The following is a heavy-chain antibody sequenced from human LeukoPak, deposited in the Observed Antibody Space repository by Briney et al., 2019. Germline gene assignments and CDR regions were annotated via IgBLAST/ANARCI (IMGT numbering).Heavy chain of an antibody. Sequence: ASVKVSCKASGGTFTGYYMHWVRQAPGQGLEWMGWINPNSGGTNYAQKFQGRVTMTRDTSISTAYMELSRLRSDDTAVYYCAREAYASGSFRTDYYYMDVWGKGTTVTISS. CDR1: GGTFTGYY. CDR3: AREAYASGSFRTDYYYMDV. CDR2: INPNSGGT. D-gene: IGHD3-10*01. J-gene: IGHJ6*03. V-gene: IGHV1-2*02.